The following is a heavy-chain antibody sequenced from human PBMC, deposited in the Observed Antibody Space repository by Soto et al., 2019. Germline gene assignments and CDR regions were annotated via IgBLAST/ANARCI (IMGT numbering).Heavy chain of an antibody. CDR2: IYYSGST. Sequence: QVQLQESGPGLVKPSQTLSLTCTVSGGSISSGGYYWSWIRQHPGKGLEWIGYIYYSGSTYYNPSLKXXVXIXVDTSKNQFSLKLSSVTAADTAVYYCAGKQLFGRDYWGQGTLVTVSS. CDR3: AGKQLFGRDY. D-gene: IGHD5-18*01. V-gene: IGHV4-31*01. CDR1: GGSISSGGYY. J-gene: IGHJ4*02.